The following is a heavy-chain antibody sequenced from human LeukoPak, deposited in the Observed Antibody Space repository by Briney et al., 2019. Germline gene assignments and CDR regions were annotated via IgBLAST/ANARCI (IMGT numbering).Heavy chain of an antibody. D-gene: IGHD2-15*01. CDR3: ARGLGYCSGGSCYSYGMDV. V-gene: IGHV1-3*01. CDR2: INAGNGNT. Sequence: ASVKVSCKASGYTFTSYAMHWVRQAPGQRLEWMGWINAGNGNTKYSHKFQGRVTITRDTSASTAYMELSSLRSEDTAVYYCARGLGYCSGGSCYSYGMDVWGKGATVTVSS. J-gene: IGHJ6*04. CDR1: GYTFTSYA.